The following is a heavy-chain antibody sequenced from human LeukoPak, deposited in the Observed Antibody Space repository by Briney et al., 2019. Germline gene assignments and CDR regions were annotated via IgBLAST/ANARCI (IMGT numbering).Heavy chain of an antibody. CDR1: GYTLTELS. CDR2: FDPEDGET. V-gene: IGHV1-24*01. Sequence: ASVKVSCKVSGYTLTELSMHWVRQAPGKGLEWMGGFDPEDGETIYAQKFQGRVTMTEDTSTDTAYMELSSLRSDDTAVYYCARGGSTSYTRDFDYWGQGTLVTVSS. D-gene: IGHD2-2*01. J-gene: IGHJ4*02. CDR3: ARGGSTSYTRDFDY.